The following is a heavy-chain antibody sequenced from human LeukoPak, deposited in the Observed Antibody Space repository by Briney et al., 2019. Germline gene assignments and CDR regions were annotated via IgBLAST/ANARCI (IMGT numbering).Heavy chain of an antibody. V-gene: IGHV4-34*01. Sequence: SETLSLTCAVYGGSFSGYYWSWIRQPPGKGLEWVGEINHSGSTNYNPSLKSRATISVDTSKNQFSLKLSSVTAADTAVYYCARVGGLRPYYYYGMDVWGQGTTVTVSS. CDR3: ARVGGLRPYYYYGMDV. D-gene: IGHD4-17*01. J-gene: IGHJ6*02. CDR1: GGSFSGYY. CDR2: INHSGST.